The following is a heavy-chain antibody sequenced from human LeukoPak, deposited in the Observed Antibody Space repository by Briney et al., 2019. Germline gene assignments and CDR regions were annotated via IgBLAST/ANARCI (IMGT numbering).Heavy chain of an antibody. J-gene: IGHJ4*02. V-gene: IGHV4-39*07. D-gene: IGHD6-19*01. CDR1: GASISSGGYY. Sequence: SETLSLTCTVSGASISSGGYYWSWIRQPPGKGLEWIGEINHSGSTNYNPSLKSRVTISVDTSKNQFSLKLSSVTAADTAVYYCARGVIWLVRGQRYYFDYWGQGTLVTVSS. CDR3: ARGVIWLVRGQRYYFDY. CDR2: INHSGST.